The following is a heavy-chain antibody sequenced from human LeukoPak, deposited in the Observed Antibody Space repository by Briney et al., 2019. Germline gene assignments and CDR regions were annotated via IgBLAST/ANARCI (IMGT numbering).Heavy chain of an antibody. CDR3: AREIPSGSYAPDY. CDR1: GFTFSSYS. V-gene: IGHV3-21*05. J-gene: IGHJ4*02. D-gene: IGHD1-26*01. CDR2: ISSSGRSI. Sequence: PGGSLRLSCAASGFTFSSYSMNWVRQAPGKGLEWVSYISSSGRSILYADSVKGRFTVFRDNAKNSLYPQMNSLRAEDTAVYYCAREIPSGSYAPDYWGQGTLVTVSS.